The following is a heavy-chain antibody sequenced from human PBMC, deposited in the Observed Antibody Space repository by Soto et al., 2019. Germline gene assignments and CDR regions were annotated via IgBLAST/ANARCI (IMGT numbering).Heavy chain of an antibody. D-gene: IGHD2-15*01. CDR1: GYTFTSYA. CDR2: INAGNGNT. J-gene: IGHJ4*02. Sequence: QVQLVQSGAEVKKPGASVKVSCKASGYTFTSYAMHWVRQAPGQRLEWMGWINAGNGNTKYSQKFQGRVTITRDTSASTAYIELSSLRSEHTAVYYCASMGVVVVGALDYWGQGTLVTVSS. V-gene: IGHV1-3*01. CDR3: ASMGVVVVGALDY.